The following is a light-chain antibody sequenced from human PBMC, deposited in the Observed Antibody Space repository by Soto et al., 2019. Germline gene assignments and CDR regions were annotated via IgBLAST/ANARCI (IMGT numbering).Light chain of an antibody. V-gene: IGKV1-39*01. CDR3: QQSYSTPYT. CDR1: QSISSY. Sequence: DIQMTQSPSSLSASVGDRVTITCRASQSISSYLNWYQQKPGKAPQLLIYAASSLQSGVPSRFSGSGSGTDFTLTISSLQPEDFETYYCQQSYSTPYTFGQGTKLEIK. J-gene: IGKJ2*01. CDR2: AAS.